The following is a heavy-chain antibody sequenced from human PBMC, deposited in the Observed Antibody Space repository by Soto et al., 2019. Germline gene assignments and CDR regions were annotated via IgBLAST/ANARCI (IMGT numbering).Heavy chain of an antibody. V-gene: IGHV1-24*01. CDR3: AHRGIAAAGTWGY. CDR1: GYTLTELS. J-gene: IGHJ4*02. Sequence: ASVKVSCKVSGYTLTELSMHWVRQAPGKGLEWMGGFDPEDGETIYAQKFQGRVTMTEDTSTDTAYMELSSLRSVDTATYYCAHRGIAAAGTWGYWGQGTLVTVSS. CDR2: FDPEDGET. D-gene: IGHD6-13*01.